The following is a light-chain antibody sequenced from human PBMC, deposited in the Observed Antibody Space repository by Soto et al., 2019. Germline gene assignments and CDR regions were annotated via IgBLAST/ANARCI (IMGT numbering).Light chain of an antibody. V-gene: IGKV4-1*01. Sequence: DIVMTQSPDSLAVSLGERATINCKSSQSVLHSSNNKNYLAWYQQKPGQPPKLLIHWASTRESGFPDRFIGIGSVTDFPLTIRSLQAEDVAVYYCQQFYSSPFTFGPGTKVDIK. CDR2: WAS. J-gene: IGKJ3*01. CDR1: QSVLHSSNNKNY. CDR3: QQFYSSPFT.